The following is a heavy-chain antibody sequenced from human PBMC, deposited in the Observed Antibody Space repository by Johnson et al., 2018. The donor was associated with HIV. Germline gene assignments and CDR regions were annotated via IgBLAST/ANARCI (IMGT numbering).Heavy chain of an antibody. CDR1: GFTVSTYY. V-gene: IGHV3-66*04. Sequence: VQLVESGGGLVQPGGSLRLSCAASGFTVSTYYMNWVRQAQGKGLEWVSVIYSGGNTYYADSVKVRFTISRDNSKNTLYLQMNGLRAEDTAVYYCARRGGVVVGAFDIWGQGTMVTVSS. D-gene: IGHD2-15*01. CDR3: ARRGGVVVGAFDI. J-gene: IGHJ3*02. CDR2: IYSGGNT.